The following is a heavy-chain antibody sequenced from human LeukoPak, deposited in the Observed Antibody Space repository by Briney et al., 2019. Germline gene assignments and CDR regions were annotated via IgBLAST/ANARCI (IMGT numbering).Heavy chain of an antibody. V-gene: IGHV4-34*01. Sequence: PSETLSLTCAVYGGSFSGYYWSWIRQPPGKGLEWIGEINHSGSTNYNPSLKSRATISVDTSKNQFSLKLSSVTAADTAVYYCARGIFFPKYYFDYWGQGTLVTVSS. CDR3: ARGIFFPKYYFDY. D-gene: IGHD3-9*01. J-gene: IGHJ4*02. CDR2: INHSGST. CDR1: GGSFSGYY.